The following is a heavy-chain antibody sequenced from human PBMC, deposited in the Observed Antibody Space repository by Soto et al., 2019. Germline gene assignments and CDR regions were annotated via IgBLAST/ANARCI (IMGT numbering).Heavy chain of an antibody. CDR1: GDSVSSNSAA. CDR3: AKGERRDDYYGMDV. J-gene: IGHJ6*02. D-gene: IGHD1-1*01. CDR2: TYYRTRWYY. V-gene: IGHV6-1*01. Sequence: SQTLSLTCVISGDSVSSNSAAWNWIRQSPSRGLEWLGRTYYRTRWYYDYAVSVKSRITVNPDTSKNQFSLQLTSVTPDDTAVYYCAKGERRDDYYGMDVWGQGTTVTVSS.